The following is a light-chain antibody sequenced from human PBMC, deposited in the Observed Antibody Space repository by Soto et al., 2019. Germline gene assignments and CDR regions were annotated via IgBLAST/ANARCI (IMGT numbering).Light chain of an antibody. CDR3: TSYTTSSTRV. CDR2: EVS. CDR1: SSDVGAYDF. V-gene: IGLV2-14*01. Sequence: QSVLTQPASVSGSPGQSITISCTGTSSDVGAYDFVSWCQQLPGKAPKLIISEVSNRPSGVSSRFSGSESGNTASLTISGLHPDDEASYYCTSYTTSSTRVFGTGTKVTV. J-gene: IGLJ1*01.